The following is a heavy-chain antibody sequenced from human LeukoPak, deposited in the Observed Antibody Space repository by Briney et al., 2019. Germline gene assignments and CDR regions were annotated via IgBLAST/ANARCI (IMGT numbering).Heavy chain of an antibody. CDR1: GYTFTGYY. V-gene: IGHV1-2*02. D-gene: IGHD3-22*01. CDR2: INPNSGGT. CDR3: APTYYYDSSGGY. Sequence: ASVKVSCKASGYTFTGYYMHWVRQAPGQGLEWMGWINPNSGGTNYAQKFQGRVTMTRDTSISTAYMELSRLRSDDTAVYHCAPTYYYDSSGGYWGQGTLVTVSS. J-gene: IGHJ4*02.